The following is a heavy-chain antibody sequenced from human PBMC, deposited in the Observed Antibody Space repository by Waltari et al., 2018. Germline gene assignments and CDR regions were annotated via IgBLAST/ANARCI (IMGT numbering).Heavy chain of an antibody. J-gene: IGHJ4*02. CDR3: ARVYMSCGGDCYHLFDY. D-gene: IGHD2-21*01. CDR2: IIPIFGTA. CDR1: GGTFSSYA. V-gene: IGHV1-69*14. Sequence: QVQLVQSGAEVKKPGSSVKVSCKASGGTFSSYAISWVRQAPGQGLEWMGGIIPIFGTANYAQKFQGRVTITADKSTSTAYMELSSLRSEDTAVYYCARVYMSCGGDCYHLFDYWGQGTLVTVSS.